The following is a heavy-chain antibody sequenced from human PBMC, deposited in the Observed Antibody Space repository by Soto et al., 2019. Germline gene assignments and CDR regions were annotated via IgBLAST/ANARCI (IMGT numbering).Heavy chain of an antibody. CDR1: GYPFTTYY. Sequence: HVQLVQSGTEVKKPGASVRVSCMVSGYPFTTYYIHWVRQAPVQGLEWMGWIDPRSGGTVYEQKFQGRVTMTRDTSISTVYMDLSGLTSDDAALYCCATDDYGIFPYWGQGSLVTVSS. CDR2: IDPRSGGT. CDR3: ATDDYGIFPY. D-gene: IGHD3-10*01. V-gene: IGHV1-2*02. J-gene: IGHJ4*02.